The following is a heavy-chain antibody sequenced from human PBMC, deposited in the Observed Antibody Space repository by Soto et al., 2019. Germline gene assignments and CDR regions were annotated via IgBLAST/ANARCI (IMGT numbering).Heavy chain of an antibody. CDR3: SRPYRGDYAFDI. V-gene: IGHV4-59*01. CDR2: VYDSGT. J-gene: IGHJ3*02. Sequence: QVQLQESGPGQVKPSETLSLTCTVSGGSISDYYWSWIRQPPGKGLEWIGYVYDSGTNYNPSLKSRVTISVDTSKNQASLELSSVTAADTAIYYCSRPYRGDYAFDIWGQGTMVTVSS. CDR1: GGSISDYY. D-gene: IGHD3-10*01.